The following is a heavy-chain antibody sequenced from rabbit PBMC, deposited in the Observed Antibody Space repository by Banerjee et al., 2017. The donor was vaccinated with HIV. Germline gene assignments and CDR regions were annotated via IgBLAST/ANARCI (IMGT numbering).Heavy chain of an antibody. V-gene: IGHV1S40*01. CDR2: IDAGSSGFT. J-gene: IGHJ6*01. Sequence: QSLEESGGDLVKPGASLTLTCTASGVSFSGASYMCWVRQAPGKGLEWVVCIDAGSSGFTYFANWAKGRFTISKTSSTTVTLQMTSLTAADTATYFCARDTASSFSSYGMDLWGQGTLVTVS. CDR3: ARDTASSFSSYGMDL. D-gene: IGHD8-1*01. CDR1: GVSFSGASY.